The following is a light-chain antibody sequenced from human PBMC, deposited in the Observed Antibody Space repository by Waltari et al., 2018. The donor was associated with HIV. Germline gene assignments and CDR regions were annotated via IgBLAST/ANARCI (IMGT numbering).Light chain of an antibody. CDR1: QSVSSY. J-gene: IGKJ4*01. Sequence: DIVLTQSPATLSLSPGERATLTCRASQSVSSYLAWYQHKPGQAPRLLIYDASNRATGIPARFSGSGSGTDFTLTISSLEPEDFAVYDCQQRGDWPTFGGGTKVDIK. V-gene: IGKV3-11*01. CDR2: DAS. CDR3: QQRGDWPT.